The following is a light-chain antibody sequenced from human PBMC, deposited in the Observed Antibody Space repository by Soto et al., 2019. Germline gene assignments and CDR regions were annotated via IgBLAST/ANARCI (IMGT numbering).Light chain of an antibody. Sequence: SYELTQPPSVSVAPGQTASIPCGGNDIGSKDVHWYQQRPGQAPLLVVEDDRDRPSGIPERFSGSASGNTATLTISGVEAGDEADYYCQVWDSTTDHQVFGGGAKLTVL. J-gene: IGLJ3*02. CDR1: DIGSKD. V-gene: IGLV3-21*02. CDR3: QVWDSTTDHQV. CDR2: DDR.